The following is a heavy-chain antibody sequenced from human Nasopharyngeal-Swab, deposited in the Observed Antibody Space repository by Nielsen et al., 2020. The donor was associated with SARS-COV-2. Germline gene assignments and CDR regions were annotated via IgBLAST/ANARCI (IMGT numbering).Heavy chain of an antibody. Sequence: SETLSLPCTVSGGPISSYYWSWIRQPPGKGLEWIGYIYYSGSTNYNPSLKSRVTISVDTSKNQFSLKLTSVTAADTAVYYCARTAATEFGWGYGSGSSRFWFDPWGQGTLVTVSS. CDR3: ARTAATEFGWGYGSGSSRFWFDP. J-gene: IGHJ5*02. V-gene: IGHV4-59*12. CDR1: GGPISSYY. D-gene: IGHD3-10*01. CDR2: IYYSGST.